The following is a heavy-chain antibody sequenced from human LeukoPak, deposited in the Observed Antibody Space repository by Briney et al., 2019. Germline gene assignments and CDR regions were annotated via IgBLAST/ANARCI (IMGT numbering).Heavy chain of an antibody. J-gene: IGHJ4*02. CDR2: INPSGGST. CDR1: GYTFTSYY. V-gene: IGHV1-46*01. CDR3: ARDLPYYGDYAHFDY. D-gene: IGHD4-17*01. Sequence: GASVTVSCKASGYTFTSYYMHWVRQAPGQGLEWMGLINPSGGSTSYAQKFQGRVTITRDTSTSTVYMELSSLRSEDTAVYYCARDLPYYGDYAHFDYWGQGTLVTVSS.